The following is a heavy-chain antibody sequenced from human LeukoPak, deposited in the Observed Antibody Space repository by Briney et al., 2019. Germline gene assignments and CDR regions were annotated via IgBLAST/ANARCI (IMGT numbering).Heavy chain of an antibody. CDR1: GASSSDHY. CDR2: IYHSGTT. J-gene: IGHJ4*02. V-gene: IGHV4-59*11. D-gene: IGHD3-22*01. Sequence: SETLSLTCTVSGASSSDHYWNWIRQPPGKGLEWIGYIYHSGTTTYNPSLKSRVTMSIDAPQTQFSLKLSSVTAADTAVYYCARGYDSSGYYLPNYFDYWGQGTLVTVSS. CDR3: ARGYDSSGYYLPNYFDY.